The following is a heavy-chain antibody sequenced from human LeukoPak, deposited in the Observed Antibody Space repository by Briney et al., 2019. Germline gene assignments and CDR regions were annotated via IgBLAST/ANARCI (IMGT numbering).Heavy chain of an antibody. J-gene: IGHJ4*02. V-gene: IGHV3-49*03. CDR2: IRSKGYGGTT. CDR3: TRGGMSHY. Sequence: PGGSLRLSCTASGFTFGDYAMNWFRQAPGKGLEWGGFIRSKGYGGTTEYVASVKDRITISRDDSKSIAYLQMNSLKTEDTAVYYCTRGGMSHYWGQGTLVTVSS. CDR1: GFTFGDYA.